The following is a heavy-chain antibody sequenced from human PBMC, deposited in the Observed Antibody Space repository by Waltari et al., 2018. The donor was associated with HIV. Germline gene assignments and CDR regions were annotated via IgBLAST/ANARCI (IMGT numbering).Heavy chain of an antibody. V-gene: IGHV3-23*01. CDR2: VSGSSGTT. CDR1: GFTFSTYA. J-gene: IGHJ4*02. D-gene: IGHD3-22*01. CDR3: VKERLFYYDSGGSFYFDS. Sequence: GSGGTLTQPGGSLRLSCAASGFTFSTYAMSWVRQAPGKGLEWVSFVSGSSGTTDYVDSVKGRFTISRDNSNNTLYLQMNNLRAEDTAVYYCVKERLFYYDSGGSFYFDSWGQGTLVTVSS.